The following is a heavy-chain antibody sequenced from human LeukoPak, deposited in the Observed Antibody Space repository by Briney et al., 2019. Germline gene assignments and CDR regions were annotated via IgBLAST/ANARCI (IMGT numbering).Heavy chain of an antibody. CDR3: ARPFTLSRSSYNHLIPLDI. CDR1: GFTFSNYA. CDR2: FSSSSGRT. D-gene: IGHD3-10*01. V-gene: IGHV3-23*01. J-gene: IGHJ3*02. Sequence: GGSLRLSCVASGFTFSNYAMSWVRQAPGKGLEWVSAFSSSSGRTYYADSVKGRFTISRDNSRNTLYLQMNSLRAEDTAVYYCARPFTLSRSSYNHLIPLDIWGQGTMVTVSS.